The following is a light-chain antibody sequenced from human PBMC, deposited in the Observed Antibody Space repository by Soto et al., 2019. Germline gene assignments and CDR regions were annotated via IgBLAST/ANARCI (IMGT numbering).Light chain of an antibody. Sequence: DIQMTQSPSTLSVSVGDTVTISCRANQSISEFLAWYQQKPGKAPKLLIYDAFGLEKGVPSRFGGSGSGTEFTLTINSLQPDDLGTYYCQQYSTYLWTFGQGTKVDFK. CDR1: QSISEF. J-gene: IGKJ1*01. CDR3: QQYSTYLWT. CDR2: DAF. V-gene: IGKV1-5*01.